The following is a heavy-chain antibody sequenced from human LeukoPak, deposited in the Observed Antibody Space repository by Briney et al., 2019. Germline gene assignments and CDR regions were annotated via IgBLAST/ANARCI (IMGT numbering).Heavy chain of an antibody. V-gene: IGHV3-33*06. CDR1: GFTFSSYG. Sequence: GGSLRLSCAASGFTFSSYGMHWVRQAPGRGLEWVAVIWYDGSNKYYADSVKGRFTISRDNSKNTLYLQMNSLRAEDTAVYYCAKCAYSSSWYEFDYWGQGTLVTVSS. CDR2: IWYDGSNK. CDR3: AKCAYSSSWYEFDY. D-gene: IGHD6-13*01. J-gene: IGHJ4*02.